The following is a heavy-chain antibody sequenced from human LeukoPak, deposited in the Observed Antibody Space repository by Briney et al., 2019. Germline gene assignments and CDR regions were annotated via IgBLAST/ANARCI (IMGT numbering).Heavy chain of an antibody. J-gene: IGHJ4*02. CDR1: GGSISSYY. V-gene: IGHV4-59*01. Sequence: PSETLSLTCTVSGGSISSYYWSWIRQPPGKGLEWIGYIYYSGSTNYNPSLKSRVTISVDTSKNQFSLKLSSVTAADTAVYYCARGQRGSSWALDYWGQGTLVTVSS. CDR2: IYYSGST. CDR3: ARGQRGSSWALDY. D-gene: IGHD6-13*01.